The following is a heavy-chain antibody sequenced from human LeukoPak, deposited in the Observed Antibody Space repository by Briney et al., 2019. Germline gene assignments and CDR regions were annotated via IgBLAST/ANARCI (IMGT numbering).Heavy chain of an antibody. D-gene: IGHD3-22*01. V-gene: IGHV1-69*04. J-gene: IGHJ4*02. CDR2: IIPILGIA. CDR3: AREELDSSTGIDY. Sequence: SVKVSCKASGGTFSSYAISWVRQAPGQGLEWMGRIIPILGIANYAQKFQGRVTITADKSTSTAYMELSSLRSEDTAVYYCAREELDSSTGIDYWGQGTLVTVPS. CDR1: GGTFSSYA.